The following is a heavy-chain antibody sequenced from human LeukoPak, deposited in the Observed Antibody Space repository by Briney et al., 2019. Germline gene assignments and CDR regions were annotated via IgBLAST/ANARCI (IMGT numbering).Heavy chain of an antibody. J-gene: IGHJ6*03. D-gene: IGHD3-10*01. V-gene: IGHV3-53*01. CDR2: IYKNAIT. Sequence: GGSLRLSCAASGFTVSSNYMTWVRQAPGKGLEWVSVIYKNAITYYTDTVKGRFTISRDNSKNMLYLQMNSLRADDTAVYYCARSLRVRGVPDYMDVWGKGTTVTISS. CDR3: ARSLRVRGVPDYMDV. CDR1: GFTVSSNY.